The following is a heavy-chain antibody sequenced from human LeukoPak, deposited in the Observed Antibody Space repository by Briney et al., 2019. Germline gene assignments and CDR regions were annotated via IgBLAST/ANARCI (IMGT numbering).Heavy chain of an antibody. CDR2: IIPIFGTA. Sequence: SVKVSCKASGYTFTSYGISWVRQAPGQGLEWMGGIIPIFGTANYAQKFQGRVTITTDESTSTAYMELSSLRSEDTAVYYCARSSVNIVVVPAASYFFDYWGQGTLVTVSS. J-gene: IGHJ4*02. D-gene: IGHD2-2*01. V-gene: IGHV1-69*05. CDR1: GYTFTSYG. CDR3: ARSSVNIVVVPAASYFFDY.